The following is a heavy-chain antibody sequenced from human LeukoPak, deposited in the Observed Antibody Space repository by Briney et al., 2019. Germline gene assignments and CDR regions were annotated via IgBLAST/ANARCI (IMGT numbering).Heavy chain of an antibody. V-gene: IGHV1-18*01. J-gene: IGHJ4*02. Sequence: SVKLSFKASGYTVNSHGISWVRQAPGQGLELMCSISAYNDEKDFAQNFQGRLTMTTDPSTSTGYLDLRSTRSDDTAVYYCASDTPPMVSPFDCWGQAPLVTV. CDR3: ASDTPPMVSPFDC. D-gene: IGHD5-18*01. CDR2: ISAYNDEK. CDR1: GYTVNSHG.